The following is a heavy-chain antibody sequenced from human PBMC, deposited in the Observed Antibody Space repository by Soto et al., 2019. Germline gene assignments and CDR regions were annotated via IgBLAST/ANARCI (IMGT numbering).Heavy chain of an antibody. D-gene: IGHD3-9*01. CDR3: ARSITFDWLFFDY. Sequence: SETLSLTCTVSGASINRNSWWSWVRQAPGKGLEWIGEIYHSGSTNYNPSLKSRVTISVDKSKNHFSLKLSSVTAADTAVYYCARSITFDWLFFDYWGPGILVTVSS. J-gene: IGHJ4*02. CDR1: GASINRNSW. CDR2: IYHSGST. V-gene: IGHV4-4*02.